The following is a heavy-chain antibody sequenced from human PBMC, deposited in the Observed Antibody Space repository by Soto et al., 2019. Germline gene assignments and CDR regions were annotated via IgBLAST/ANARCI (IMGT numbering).Heavy chain of an antibody. CDR3: ARRVYSGSGRDYFDR. J-gene: IGHJ4*02. CDR1: GGPISSSGHF. V-gene: IGHV4-39*01. CDR2: IYYTGTT. D-gene: IGHD1-26*01. Sequence: SETLSLTCSVSGGPISSSGHFWAWIRQPPGRGLEWLATIYYTGTTYYNPSLKSRLTISVDTSKDQFSLDLTSMTAADTAVYYCARRVYSGSGRDYFDRWXQGSLVTVSS.